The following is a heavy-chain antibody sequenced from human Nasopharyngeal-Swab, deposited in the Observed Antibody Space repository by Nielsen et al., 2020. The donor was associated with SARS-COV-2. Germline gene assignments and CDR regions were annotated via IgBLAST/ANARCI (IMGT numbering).Heavy chain of an antibody. D-gene: IGHD6-19*01. J-gene: IGHJ3*02. CDR2: IYYSGST. CDR3: ARPRGSGWYREAFDI. Sequence: PGKGLEWIGSIYYSGSTYYNPSLKSRVTISVDTSKNQFSLKLSSVTAAGTAVYYCARPRGSGWYREAFDIWGQGTMVTVSS. V-gene: IGHV4-39*01.